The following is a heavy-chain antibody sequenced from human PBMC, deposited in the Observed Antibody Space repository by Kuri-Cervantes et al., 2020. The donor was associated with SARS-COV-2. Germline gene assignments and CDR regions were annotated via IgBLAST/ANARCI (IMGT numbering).Heavy chain of an antibody. CDR1: GYTLTELY. CDR2: INPNSGGT. D-gene: IGHD2-2*01. J-gene: IGHJ6*04. V-gene: IGHV1-2*02. CDR3: AREGVCSGTSCPLPPDV. Sequence: ASVKVSCKVSGYTLTELYMHWVRQAPGQGLEWMGWINPNSGGTNYAQKFQGRVTMTRDTSISTAYMELSRLRSDDTAVYYCAREGVCSGTSCPLPPDVWGKGTTVTVSS.